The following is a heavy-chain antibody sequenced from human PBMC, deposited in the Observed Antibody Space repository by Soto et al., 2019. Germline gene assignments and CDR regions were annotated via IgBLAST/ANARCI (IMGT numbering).Heavy chain of an antibody. CDR2: MNPNSGNT. Sequence: ASVKVSCKASGYTFTSYDINWVRQATGQGLEWMGWMNPNSGNTGYAQKFQGRVTMTRNTSISTAYMELSSLRSEDTAVYYCARGRTEDIVVVVAATWHWYFDLWGRGTLVTVSS. J-gene: IGHJ2*01. D-gene: IGHD2-15*01. CDR3: ARGRTEDIVVVVAATWHWYFDL. V-gene: IGHV1-8*01. CDR1: GYTFTSYD.